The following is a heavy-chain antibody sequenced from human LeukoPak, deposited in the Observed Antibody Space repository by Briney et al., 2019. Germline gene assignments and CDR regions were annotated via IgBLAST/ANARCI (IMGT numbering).Heavy chain of an antibody. V-gene: IGHV3-30*14. CDR1: GFTFSSYA. J-gene: IGHJ5*02. Sequence: GGSLRLSCAASGFTFSSYAMHWVRQAPGKGLEWVAVISYDGSNKYYADSVKGRFTISRDNSKNTLYLQMNSLRAEDTAVYYCARDLHSSSSSLWWFDPWGQGTLVTVSS. CDR3: ARDLHSSSSSLWWFDP. D-gene: IGHD6-13*01. CDR2: ISYDGSNK.